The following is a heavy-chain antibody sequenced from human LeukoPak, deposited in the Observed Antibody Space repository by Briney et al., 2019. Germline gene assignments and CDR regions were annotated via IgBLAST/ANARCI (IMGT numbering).Heavy chain of an antibody. V-gene: IGHV3-20*04. CDR3: AREGYCSSTSCSLDY. Sequence: GGSLRLSCAASGFTFDDYGMSWVRQAPGKGLEWVSGINWNGGSTGYADSVKGRFTISRDNAKNSLYLQMNSLRAEDTALYYCAREGYCSSTSCSLDYWGQGTLVTVSS. J-gene: IGHJ4*02. CDR2: INWNGGST. CDR1: GFTFDDYG. D-gene: IGHD2-2*01.